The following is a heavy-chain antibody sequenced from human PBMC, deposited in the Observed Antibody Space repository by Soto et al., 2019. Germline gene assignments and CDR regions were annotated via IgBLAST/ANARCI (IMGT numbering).Heavy chain of an antibody. Sequence: QVQLVQSGDEVKKPGASVKVSCKASGYIFVNYGIAWVRQAPGQGLEWMGWISPYTGNTHSATKVQDRLTMTTDTSTSTAHMDLGSLTADETAVYYCVMVDNYVTPTPQDVWGQGTTVTVSS. D-gene: IGHD3-16*01. CDR3: VMVDNYVTPTPQDV. CDR1: GYIFVNYG. CDR2: ISPYTGNT. J-gene: IGHJ6*02. V-gene: IGHV1-18*01.